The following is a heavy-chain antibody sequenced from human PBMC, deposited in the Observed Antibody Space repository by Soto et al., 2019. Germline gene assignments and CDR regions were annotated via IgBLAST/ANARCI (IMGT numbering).Heavy chain of an antibody. CDR2: IYYIGTT. V-gene: IGHV4-59*01. D-gene: IGHD1-26*01. J-gene: IGHJ5*02. Sequence: QVRLQESGPGLVKPSETLSLTCSVSGGSLKNYFWSWIRQPPGGGLEWVGYIYYIGTTYYNPSLQSRVAMSVDTSKNPFSLNVSSVTAAETAIYYWARVGAARNWFDPWGQGTLVTVSP. CDR3: ARVGAARNWFDP. CDR1: GGSLKNYF.